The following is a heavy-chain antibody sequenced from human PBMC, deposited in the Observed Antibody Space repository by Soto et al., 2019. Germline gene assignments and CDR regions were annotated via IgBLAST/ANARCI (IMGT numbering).Heavy chain of an antibody. J-gene: IGHJ3*02. CDR3: ARAQHEDYCDYDVEERAFDI. CDR1: GGTFSSYA. V-gene: IGHV1-69*12. CDR2: IIPIFGTA. D-gene: IGHD4-17*01. Sequence: QVQLVQSGAEVKKPGSSVKVSCKASGGTFSSYAISWVRQAPGQGLEWMGGIIPIFGTANYAQKFQGRVTITADESTSTAYMELSSLRSEDTAVYYCARAQHEDYCDYDVEERAFDIWGQGTMVTVSS.